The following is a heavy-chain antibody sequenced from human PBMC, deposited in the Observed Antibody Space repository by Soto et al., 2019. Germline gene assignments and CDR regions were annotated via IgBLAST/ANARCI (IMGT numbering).Heavy chain of an antibody. CDR3: ARDRSTSSNWFDP. CDR2: VHYSGST. V-gene: IGHV4-59*01. D-gene: IGHD2-2*01. J-gene: IGHJ5*02. CDR1: GGSISSYY. Sequence: AETLSLICTVSGGSISSYYWTWIRQPPGKGLEWIGYVHYSGSTNYNPSLKSRVTISLDTSKNQFSLKLSSVTPAATAFYYCARDRSTSSNWFDPWGQGSLVTVSS.